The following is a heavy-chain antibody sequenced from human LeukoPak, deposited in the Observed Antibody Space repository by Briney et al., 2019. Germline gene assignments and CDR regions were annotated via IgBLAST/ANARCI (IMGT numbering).Heavy chain of an antibody. CDR1: GGSISSYY. J-gene: IGHJ6*02. D-gene: IGHD5-18*01. CDR2: IYYSGST. Sequence: PSETLSLTCTVSGGSISSYYWSWIRQPPGKGLEWIGYIYYSGSTNYNPSLKSRVTISVDTSKNQFSLKLSSVTAADTAVYYCARDAYMRLPYYYYGMDVWGQGTTVTVSS. CDR3: ARDAYMRLPYYYYGMDV. V-gene: IGHV4-59*01.